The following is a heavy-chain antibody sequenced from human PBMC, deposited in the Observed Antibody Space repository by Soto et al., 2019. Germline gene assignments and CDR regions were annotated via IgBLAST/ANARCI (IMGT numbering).Heavy chain of an antibody. V-gene: IGHV3-7*01. CDR3: ARERWLRFSFHYRLDV. Sequence: PGGSLRLSGEASEFSFNSYWMSWGRQGPGKGREWVANINQNADEKFYVDSVKGRFTISRDNAKNSLYLELTSLRDQDTAVYYCARERWLRFSFHYRLDVCGQGAKVTVYS. CDR1: EFSFNSYW. CDR2: INQNADEK. D-gene: IGHD5-12*01. J-gene: IGHJ6*02.